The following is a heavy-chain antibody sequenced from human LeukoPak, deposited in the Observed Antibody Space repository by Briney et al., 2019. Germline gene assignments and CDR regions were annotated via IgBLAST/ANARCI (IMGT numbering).Heavy chain of an antibody. CDR2: INPNSGGT. CDR3: AREDGSSWPNFDY. CDR1: GYTFTGYY. J-gene: IGHJ4*02. D-gene: IGHD6-13*01. Sequence: ASVKVSCKASGYTFTGYYMHWVRQAPGQGLEWMGRINPNSGGTNYAQKFQGRVTMTRDTSISTAYMELSRLRSDDTAVYYCAREDGSSWPNFDYWGQGTLVTVSS. V-gene: IGHV1-2*06.